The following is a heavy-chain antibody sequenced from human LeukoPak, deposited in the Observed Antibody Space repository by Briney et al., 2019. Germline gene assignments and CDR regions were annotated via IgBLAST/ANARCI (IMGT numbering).Heavy chain of an antibody. Sequence: GGSLRLSCAASGFTFSSYAMSWVRQAPGKGLEWVSAISGSGGSTYYADSVKGRFTISRDNSKNTRYLQMNSLRAEDTAVYYCAKDRAMIVVALGPFDYWGQGTLVTVSS. CDR1: GFTFSSYA. CDR2: ISGSGGST. CDR3: AKDRAMIVVALGPFDY. D-gene: IGHD3-22*01. V-gene: IGHV3-23*01. J-gene: IGHJ4*02.